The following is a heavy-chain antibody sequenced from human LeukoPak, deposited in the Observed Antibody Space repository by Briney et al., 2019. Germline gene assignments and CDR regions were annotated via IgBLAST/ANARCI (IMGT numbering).Heavy chain of an antibody. J-gene: IGHJ4*02. CDR3: ARHYRGSYLYFDY. D-gene: IGHD1-26*01. V-gene: IGHV4-59*08. Sequence: SETLSLTCTVSGGSISSYYWTWIRQPPGKGLEWIGDIYYSGSTYYNPSLKSRVTISVDTSKNQFSLKLSSVTAADTAVYYCARHYRGSYLYFDYWGQGTLVTVSS. CDR1: GGSISSYY. CDR2: IYYSGST.